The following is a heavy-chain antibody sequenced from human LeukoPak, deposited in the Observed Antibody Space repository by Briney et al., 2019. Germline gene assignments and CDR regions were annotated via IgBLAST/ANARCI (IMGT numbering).Heavy chain of an antibody. J-gene: IGHJ6*03. D-gene: IGHD3-3*01. CDR1: GGTFSSYA. CDR2: IIPIFGTA. V-gene: IGHV1-69*05. CDR3: ARGRSGYYGYYYMDV. Sequence: SVKVSCKASGGTFSSYAISWVRQAPGQGLEWMGGIIPIFGTANYAQKFQGRVTITTDESTSTAYMELSSLRSEDTAVYYCARGRSGYYGYYYMDVWGKGTTVTVSS.